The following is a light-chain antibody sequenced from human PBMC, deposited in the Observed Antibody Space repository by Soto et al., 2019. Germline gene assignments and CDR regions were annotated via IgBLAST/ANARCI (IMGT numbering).Light chain of an antibody. CDR2: GVS. V-gene: IGLV2-14*01. CDR1: SSDVGGYNY. Sequence: QSALTQPASVSGSPGQSITISCTGTSSDVGGYNYVSWYQQHPGKAPKLMIYGVSNRPSGVSNRFSGSKSGNTASVTISGLQAEDEADYYCSSYTSSSTLVVFGGGTKLTVL. J-gene: IGLJ2*01. CDR3: SSYTSSSTLVV.